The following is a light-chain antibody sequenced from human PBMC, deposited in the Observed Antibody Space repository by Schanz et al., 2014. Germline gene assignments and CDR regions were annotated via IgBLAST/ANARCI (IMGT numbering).Light chain of an antibody. V-gene: IGLV2-8*01. CDR2: EVS. J-gene: IGLJ2*01. CDR3: SSYAGSNFVV. Sequence: QSALTQPASVSGSPGQSITISCTGTSSDVGGYNYVSWYQQYPGKAPKLMIYEVSNRPSGVPDRFSGSKSGNTASLTVSGLQAEDEADYYCSSYAGSNFVVFGGGTKLTVL. CDR1: SSDVGGYNY.